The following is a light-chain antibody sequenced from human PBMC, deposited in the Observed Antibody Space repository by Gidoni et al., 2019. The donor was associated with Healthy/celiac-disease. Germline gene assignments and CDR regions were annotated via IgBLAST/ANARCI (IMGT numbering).Light chain of an antibody. CDR2: AAS. CDR3: QQSYSTPD. V-gene: IGKV1-39*01. CDR1: QSISSY. Sequence: DIQMTQSPSSLSASVVDRVTITCRASQSISSYLNWYQQKPGQAPKRLIYAASSLQSGVPSRFSGSGSVTDFTLTISRLQPEDFATYYCQQSYSTPDFGPGTKVDIK. J-gene: IGKJ3*01.